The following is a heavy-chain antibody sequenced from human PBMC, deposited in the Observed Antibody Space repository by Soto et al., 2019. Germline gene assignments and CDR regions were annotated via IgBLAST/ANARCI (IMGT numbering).Heavy chain of an antibody. CDR1: GFTFSSYG. D-gene: IGHD3-22*01. CDR3: AKGPPNYYDSSGPIAV. J-gene: IGHJ4*02. CDR2: ISYDGSNK. Sequence: QVQLVESGGGVVQPGRSLRLSCAASGFTFSSYGMHWVRQAPGKGLEWVAVISYDGSNKYYADSVKGRFTISRDNSKNTLYLQMNSLRAEDTAVYYCAKGPPNYYDSSGPIAVWGQGTLVTVSS. V-gene: IGHV3-30*18.